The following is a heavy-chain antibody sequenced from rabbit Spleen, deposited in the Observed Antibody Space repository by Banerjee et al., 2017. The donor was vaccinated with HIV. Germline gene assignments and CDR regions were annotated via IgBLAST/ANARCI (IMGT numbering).Heavy chain of an antibody. J-gene: IGHJ4*01. Sequence: QALLEAAGGGLNPAAALIPISNTASGFFNSSNYKMCFRHAPGKGLEWIACIYSGSSGGTYSASWAKGRFTISKTSSTTVTLQMTSLTAADTATYFCARDVGASISAIGMNLWGPGTLVTVS. D-gene: IGHD5-1*01. CDR1: SGFFNSSNY. CDR2: IYSGSSGGT. CDR3: ARDVGASISAIGMNL. V-gene: IGHV1S40*01.